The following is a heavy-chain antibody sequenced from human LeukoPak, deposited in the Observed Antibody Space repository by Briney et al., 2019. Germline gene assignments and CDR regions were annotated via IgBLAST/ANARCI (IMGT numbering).Heavy chain of an antibody. D-gene: IGHD3-22*01. CDR2: IYYSGST. Sequence: ETLSLTCTVSGGSISRYYWSWIRQPPGTGLEWIGYIYYSGSTNYNPSLKSRVTISVDTSKNQFSLKLSSVTAADTAVYYCARDPDYYDSSGSSGYFDLWGRGTLVTVSS. J-gene: IGHJ2*01. CDR1: GGSISRYY. CDR3: ARDPDYYDSSGSSGYFDL. V-gene: IGHV4-59*01.